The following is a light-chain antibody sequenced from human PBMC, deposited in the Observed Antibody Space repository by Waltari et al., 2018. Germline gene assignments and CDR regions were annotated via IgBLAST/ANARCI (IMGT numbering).Light chain of an antibody. CDR1: QNIYSN. CDR3: HQSTFLPLT. CDR2: YAS. J-gene: IGKJ2*01. Sequence: EIVVTQSPDFQSVTPKEKVTITCRASQNIYSNLHWYQQKPDQPPKLLIKYASQSLSGVPSRFSASGSGTDFTLTINGLEAEDAATYYCHQSTFLPLTFGQGTKLEIK. V-gene: IGKV6-21*01.